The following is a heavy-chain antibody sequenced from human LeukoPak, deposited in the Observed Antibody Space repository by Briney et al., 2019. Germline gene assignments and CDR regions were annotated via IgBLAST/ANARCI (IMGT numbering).Heavy chain of an antibody. CDR2: MNPNSGNT. CDR1: GYTFTSYD. Sequence: GASVKVSCKASGYTFTSYDINWVRQATGQGLKWMGWMNPNSGNTGYAQKFQGRVTMTRNTSISTAYMELSSLRSEDTAVYYCAREIGRYCTNGVCREYYYYYYDMDVWGQGTTVTVSS. J-gene: IGHJ6*02. V-gene: IGHV1-8*01. CDR3: AREIGRYCTNGVCREYYYYYYDMDV. D-gene: IGHD2-8*01.